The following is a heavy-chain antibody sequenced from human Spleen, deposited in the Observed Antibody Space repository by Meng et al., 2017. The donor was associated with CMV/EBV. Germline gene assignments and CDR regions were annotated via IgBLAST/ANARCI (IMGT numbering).Heavy chain of an antibody. CDR1: GDKFTRYY. CDR3: ARDLSGIHDIQYLGDY. V-gene: IGHV1-2*02. CDR2: INPNSGVT. J-gene: IGHJ4*02. Sequence: GDKFTRYYFHWVRQAPGQGLEWMGWINPNSGVTTYAQKFQGRVTLTRDTSIRTAYMEMSRLDSDDTAIYYCARDLSGIHDIQYLGDYWGQGTLVTVSS. D-gene: IGHD3-9*01.